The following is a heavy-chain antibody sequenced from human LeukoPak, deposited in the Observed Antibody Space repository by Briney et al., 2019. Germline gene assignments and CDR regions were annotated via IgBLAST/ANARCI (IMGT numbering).Heavy chain of an antibody. CDR2: INPNSGGT. D-gene: IGHD5-18*01. CDR3: AREGAVDTAMVDNWFDP. Sequence: ASVKVSCKASGYTFTCYYMHWVRHAPGQGLEWMGWINPNSGGTNYAQKFQGRVTMTRDTSISTAYMELSRLRSDDTAVYYCAREGAVDTAMVDNWFDPWGQGTLVTVSS. V-gene: IGHV1-2*02. CDR1: GYTFTCYY. J-gene: IGHJ5*02.